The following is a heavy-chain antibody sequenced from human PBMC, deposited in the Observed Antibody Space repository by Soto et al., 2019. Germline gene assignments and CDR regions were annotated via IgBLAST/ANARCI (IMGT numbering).Heavy chain of an antibody. J-gene: IGHJ2*01. Sequence: QVTLKESGPVLVKPTETLTLTCTVSGFSLSNARMGVSWIRQPPGKALEWLAHIFSNDEKSYSTTLKSRLTISKDTSKSQVVLTMTNMDPVDTATSYCARIRYCSGSSCPFKTWYFDLWGRGTLVTVSS. CDR1: GFSLSNARMG. V-gene: IGHV2-26*01. CDR2: IFSNDEK. D-gene: IGHD2-15*01. CDR3: ARIRYCSGSSCPFKTWYFDL.